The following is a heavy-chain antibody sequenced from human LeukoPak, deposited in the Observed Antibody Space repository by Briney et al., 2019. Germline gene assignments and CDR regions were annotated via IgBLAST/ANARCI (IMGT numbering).Heavy chain of an antibody. CDR3: ATAHPFDP. CDR1: GYTLTELS. CDR2: FDPEDGET. Sequence: ASAKVSCKVSGYTLTELSMHWVRQAPGEGLEWMGGFDPEDGETIYAQKFQGRVTMIEDTSTDTAYMELSSLRSEDTAVYYCATAHPFDPWGQGTLVTVSS. J-gene: IGHJ5*02. V-gene: IGHV1-24*01.